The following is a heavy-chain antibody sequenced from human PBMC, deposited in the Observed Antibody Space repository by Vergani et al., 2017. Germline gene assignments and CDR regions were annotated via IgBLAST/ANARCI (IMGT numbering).Heavy chain of an antibody. CDR3: ARRTPVTTPYYYYGMDV. Sequence: QVKLQESGPGLLKPSQTLSLTCTVSGGSISSGDYYWSWIRQPPGKGLEWIGYIYYSGSTYYNPSLKSRVTISVDTSKNQFSLKLSSVTAADTAVYYCARRTPVTTPYYYYGMDVWGQGTTVTVSS. J-gene: IGHJ6*02. CDR2: IYYSGST. D-gene: IGHD4-17*01. V-gene: IGHV4-30-4*08. CDR1: GGSISSGDYY.